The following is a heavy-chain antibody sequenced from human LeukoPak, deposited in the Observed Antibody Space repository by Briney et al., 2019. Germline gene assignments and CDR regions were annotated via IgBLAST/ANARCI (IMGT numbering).Heavy chain of an antibody. D-gene: IGHD3-3*01. CDR3: ASLTYYDFWSGYYTWNYFDY. CDR1: GATFSSYA. CDR2: IIPIFGTA. Sequence: SVKVSCKASGATFSSYAISWARQAPGQGLEWMGGIIPIFGTANYAQKFQGRVTITADESTSTAYMELSSLRSEDTAVYYCASLTYYDFWSGYYTWNYFDYWGQGTLVTVSS. J-gene: IGHJ4*02. V-gene: IGHV1-69*13.